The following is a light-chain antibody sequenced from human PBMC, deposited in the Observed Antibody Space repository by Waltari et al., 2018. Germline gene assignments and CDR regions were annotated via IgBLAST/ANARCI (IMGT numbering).Light chain of an antibody. CDR1: SSDVGNYNL. Sequence: QSALTQPASVSGSPGQSITISCTGPSSDVGNYNLVSWYQQHPGKAPKRMIYEGNKRPSGVSNRFSGSKSGNMASLTISGLQAEDEADYYCCSYAGSSAPRVFGGGTKLTVL. J-gene: IGLJ3*02. V-gene: IGLV2-23*01. CDR2: EGN. CDR3: CSYAGSSAPRV.